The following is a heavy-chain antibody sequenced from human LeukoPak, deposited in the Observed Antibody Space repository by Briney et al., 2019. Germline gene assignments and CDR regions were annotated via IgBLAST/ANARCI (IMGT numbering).Heavy chain of an antibody. CDR1: RDSISRGSYY. Sequence: SETLSLTCTFSRDSISRGSYYWRWMRQPPGKGLEWIGTIYYSGSTYYNPSLKSRVTISVYTAKNYFSLSLRSVTAADTALYYCARQDYVSSYFDPWGQGTLVTVSS. CDR3: ARQDYVSSYFDP. D-gene: IGHD4-17*01. V-gene: IGHV4-39*01. J-gene: IGHJ5*02. CDR2: IYYSGST.